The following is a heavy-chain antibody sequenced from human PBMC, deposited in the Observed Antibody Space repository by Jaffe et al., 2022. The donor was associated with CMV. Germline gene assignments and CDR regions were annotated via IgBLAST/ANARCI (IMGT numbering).Heavy chain of an antibody. Sequence: EVQLVESGGGLVQPGRSLRLSCAASGFTFDDYAMHWVRQAPGKGLEWVSGISWNSGSIGYADSVKGRFTISRDNAKNSLYLQMNSLRAEDTALYYCAKTYYDYVWGSYRYDDAFDIWGQGTMVTVSS. CDR3: AKTYYDYVWGSYRYDDAFDI. CDR2: ISWNSGSI. CDR1: GFTFDDYA. J-gene: IGHJ3*02. D-gene: IGHD3-16*02. V-gene: IGHV3-9*01.